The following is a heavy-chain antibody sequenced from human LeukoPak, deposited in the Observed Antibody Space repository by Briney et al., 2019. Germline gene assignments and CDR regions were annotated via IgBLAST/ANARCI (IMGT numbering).Heavy chain of an antibody. V-gene: IGHV1-46*01. J-gene: IGHJ6*03. CDR3: ARGASGSYYMDV. CDR1: GYTFTSYY. CDR2: INPSGGST. Sequence: ASVKVSCKASGYTFTSYYMHWVRQAPGRGLEWMGIINPSGGSTSYAQKFQGRVTMTRDMSTSTVYMELSGLRSEDTAVYYCARGASGSYYMDVWGKGTTVTVSS. D-gene: IGHD3-10*01.